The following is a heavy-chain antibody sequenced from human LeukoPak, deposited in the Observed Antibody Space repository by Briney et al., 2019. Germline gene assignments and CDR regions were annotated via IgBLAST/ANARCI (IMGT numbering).Heavy chain of an antibody. J-gene: IGHJ4*02. D-gene: IGHD3-16*01. CDR3: ARDQGGVGY. CDR2: ISTYNDNT. Sequence: GASVKVSCKASGYTFTTYGISWVRQAPGQGLEWMGWISTYNDNTNYAQKIQGRVTMTTDTSTSTAYMELRSLRSEDTAVYYCARDQGGVGYWGQGTLVTVSS. CDR1: GYTFTTYG. V-gene: IGHV1-18*01.